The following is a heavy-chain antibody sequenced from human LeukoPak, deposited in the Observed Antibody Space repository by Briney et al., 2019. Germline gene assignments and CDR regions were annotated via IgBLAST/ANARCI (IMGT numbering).Heavy chain of an antibody. J-gene: IGHJ4*02. CDR1: GGTFSSYA. D-gene: IGHD5-18*01. CDR3: ARVGIKGYSYGFGDY. CDR2: IIPMFGTA. Sequence: SVKVSCKASGGTFSSYAISWVRQAPGQGLEWMGRIIPMFGTANYAQKLQGRVTMTTDTSTSTAYMELRSLRSDDTAVYYCARVGIKGYSYGFGDYWGQGTLVTVSS. V-gene: IGHV1-69*05.